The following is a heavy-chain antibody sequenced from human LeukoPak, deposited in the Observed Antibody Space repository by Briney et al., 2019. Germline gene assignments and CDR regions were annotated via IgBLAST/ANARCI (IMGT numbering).Heavy chain of an antibody. CDR1: GGSISSYY. V-gene: IGHV4-59*08. CDR3: ARYSGSYSGFDY. J-gene: IGHJ4*02. Sequence: SETLSLTCTVSGGSISSYYWSWIRQPPGKGLEWIGYIYYSGSINYNPSLKSRITISVDTSKNQFSLKLRSVTAADTAVYYCARYSGSYSGFDYWGQGTLVTVSS. D-gene: IGHD1-26*01. CDR2: IYYSGSI.